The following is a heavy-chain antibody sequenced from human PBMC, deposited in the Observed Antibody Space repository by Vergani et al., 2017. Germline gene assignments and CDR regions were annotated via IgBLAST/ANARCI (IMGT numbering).Heavy chain of an antibody. CDR3: ARDNGRTVTTSAGFDP. D-gene: IGHD4-17*01. V-gene: IGHV4-4*07. Sequence: QVQLQESGPGLVKPSQTLSLTCTVSGGSISSYYWSWIRQPAGKGLEWIGRIYTSGSTNYNPSLKSRVTMSVDTSKNQFSLKLSSVTAADTAVYYCARDNGRTVTTSAGFDPWGQGTLVTVSS. CDR2: IYTSGST. J-gene: IGHJ5*02. CDR1: GGSISSYY.